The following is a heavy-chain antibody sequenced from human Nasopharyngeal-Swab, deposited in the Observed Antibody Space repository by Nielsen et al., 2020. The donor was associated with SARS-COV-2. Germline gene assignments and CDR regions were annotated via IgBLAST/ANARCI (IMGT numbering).Heavy chain of an antibody. CDR1: GFTVSSNY. J-gene: IGHJ5*02. Sequence: GGSLSLSCAASGFTVSSNYMSWVRQAPGKGLEWVSVIYSGGSTYYADSVKGRFTISRDNSKNTLYLQMNSLRAEDTAVYYRARDIYCSSTSCPNTGGTWFDPWGHGTLVTVSS. D-gene: IGHD2-2*01. V-gene: IGHV3-66*01. CDR2: IYSGGST. CDR3: ARDIYCSSTSCPNTGGTWFDP.